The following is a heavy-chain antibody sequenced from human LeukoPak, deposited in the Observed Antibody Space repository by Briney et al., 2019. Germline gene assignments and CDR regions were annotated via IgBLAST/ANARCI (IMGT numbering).Heavy chain of an antibody. Sequence: SETLSLTCTVSGGSISSGSYYWSWIRQPAGKGLEWIGRIYTSGSTNYNPSLKSRVTISVDTSKNQFSLKLSSVTAADTAVYYCARDEITIFGVPLGWFDPWGQGTLVTVSS. CDR3: ARDEITIFGVPLGWFDP. V-gene: IGHV4-61*02. CDR2: IYTSGST. J-gene: IGHJ5*02. CDR1: GGSISSGSYY. D-gene: IGHD3-3*01.